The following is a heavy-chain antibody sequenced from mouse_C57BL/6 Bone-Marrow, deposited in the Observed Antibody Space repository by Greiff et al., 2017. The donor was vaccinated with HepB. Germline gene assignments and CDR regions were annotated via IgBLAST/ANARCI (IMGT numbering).Heavy chain of an antibody. J-gene: IGHJ2*01. V-gene: IGHV1-61*01. CDR1: GYTFTSYW. CDR2: IYTSDSET. CDR3: ARRGYYFDD. Sequence: VQLQQPGAELVRPGSSVKLSCKSSGYTFTSYWMDWVKQRPGQGLEWIGNIYTSDSETHYNQKFKDKATLTVDKSTSTGYMQLSSLTSEDSAVYYCARRGYYFDDWGQVTTLTVSS.